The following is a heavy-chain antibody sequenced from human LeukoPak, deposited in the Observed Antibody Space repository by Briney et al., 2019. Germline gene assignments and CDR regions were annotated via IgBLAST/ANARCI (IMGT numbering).Heavy chain of an antibody. J-gene: IGHJ4*02. CDR3: ARMYILRAARLIDY. CDR1: GGSFSGYY. CDR2: INHSGST. D-gene: IGHD3-9*01. V-gene: IGHV4-34*09. Sequence: SETLSLTCAVYGGSFSGYYWSWIRQPPGKGLEWIGEINHSGSTNYNPSLKSRVTISVDTSKNQFSLKLSSVTAADTAVYYCARMYILRAARLIDYWGQGTLVPVSS.